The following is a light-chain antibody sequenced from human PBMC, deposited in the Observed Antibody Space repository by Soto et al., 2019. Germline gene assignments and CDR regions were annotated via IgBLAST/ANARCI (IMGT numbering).Light chain of an antibody. CDR2: KAS. CDR3: QQYISYWT. J-gene: IGKJ1*01. CDR1: HSISSW. V-gene: IGKV1-5*03. Sequence: DKQMKQSPSTLSAYVGDRVTMTCRASHSISSWLAWYQQKPGKAPKLLIYKASSLESGVPSRFSGSGSGTEFTLTIISLQPDDFATYYCQQYISYWTFGQGTKVDI.